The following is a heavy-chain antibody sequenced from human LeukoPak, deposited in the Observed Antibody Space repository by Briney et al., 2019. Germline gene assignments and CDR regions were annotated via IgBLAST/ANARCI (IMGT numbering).Heavy chain of an antibody. D-gene: IGHD3-22*01. CDR3: AKSSSLVVITNFDY. J-gene: IGHJ4*02. CDR1: GFTFSSYA. Sequence: GGSLRLSCAASGFTFSSYAMSWVRQAPGKGLEWVSGISGGAISTYYADSVKGRFTISRDNSKNTLYLQMNSLRAEDTAAYYCAKSSSLVVITNFDYWGQGTRVTVSS. V-gene: IGHV3-23*01. CDR2: ISGGAIST.